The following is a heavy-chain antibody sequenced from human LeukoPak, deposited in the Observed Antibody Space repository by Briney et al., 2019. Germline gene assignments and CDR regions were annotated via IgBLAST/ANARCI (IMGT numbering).Heavy chain of an antibody. V-gene: IGHV4-59*01. D-gene: IGHD3-22*01. Sequence: SETLSLTCTVSGDSISYYYWTWIRQPPGKGLEWIGYIHNIGSTNYNPSLKSRVTISVDTSKNQFSLKLTSVTAADTAVYYCAISGYTFDYWGQGTLVTVSS. J-gene: IGHJ4*02. CDR1: GDSISYYY. CDR2: IHNIGST. CDR3: AISGYTFDY.